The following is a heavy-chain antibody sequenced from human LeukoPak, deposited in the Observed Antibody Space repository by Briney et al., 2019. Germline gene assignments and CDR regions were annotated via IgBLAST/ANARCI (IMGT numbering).Heavy chain of an antibody. CDR1: GFTFSSYW. CDR2: ISGSGGST. J-gene: IGHJ6*04. Sequence: PGGSLRLSCAASGFTFSSYWMHWVRQAPGKGLVWVSAISGSGGSTYYADSVKGRFTISRDNSKNTLYLQMNSLRAEDTAVYYCAKGLVPTLGIAVAGTYYGMDVWGKGTTVTVSS. V-gene: IGHV3-23*01. D-gene: IGHD6-19*01. CDR3: AKGLVPTLGIAVAGTYYGMDV.